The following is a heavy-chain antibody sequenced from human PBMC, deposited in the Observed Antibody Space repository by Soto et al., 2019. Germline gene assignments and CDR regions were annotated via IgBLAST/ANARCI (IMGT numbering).Heavy chain of an antibody. Sequence: VGSLRLSCAASGFTFSSYSMSWVRQAPGKGLEWVSSISSSSSYIYYADSVKGRFTISRDNAKNSLYLQMNSLRAEDTAVYYCARDPVDTAMVTSWGQGTLVTVSS. CDR3: ARDPVDTAMVTS. J-gene: IGHJ5*02. CDR1: GFTFSSYS. D-gene: IGHD5-18*01. CDR2: ISSSSSYI. V-gene: IGHV3-21*01.